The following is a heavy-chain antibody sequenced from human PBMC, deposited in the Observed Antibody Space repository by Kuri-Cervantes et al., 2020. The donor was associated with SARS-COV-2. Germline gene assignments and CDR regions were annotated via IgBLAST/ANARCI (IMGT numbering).Heavy chain of an antibody. D-gene: IGHD5-18*01. V-gene: IGHV3-49*04. Sequence: GESLKISCTASGFTFGDYAMSWVRQAPGKGLEWVGFIRSKAYGGTTEYAASVKGRFTISRDDSKSIAYLQMNSLRAEDTAVYYCAASGYSYGFPYYWGQGTLVTVSS. J-gene: IGHJ4*02. CDR1: GFTFGDYA. CDR3: AASGYSYGFPYY. CDR2: IRSKAYGGTT.